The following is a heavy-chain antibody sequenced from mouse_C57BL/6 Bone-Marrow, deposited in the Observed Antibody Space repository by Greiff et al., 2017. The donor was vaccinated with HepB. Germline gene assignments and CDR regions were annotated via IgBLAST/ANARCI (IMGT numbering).Heavy chain of an antibody. CDR3: ASDYYGSSYYWYFDV. J-gene: IGHJ1*03. CDR2: ISDGGSYT. CDR1: GFTFSSYA. D-gene: IGHD1-1*01. V-gene: IGHV5-4*01. Sequence: EVQRVESGGGLVKPGGSLKLSCAASGFTFSSYAMSWVRQTPEKRLEWVATISDGGSYTYYPDNVKGRFTISRDNAKNNLYLQMSHLKSEDTAMYYCASDYYGSSYYWYFDVWGTGTTVTVSS.